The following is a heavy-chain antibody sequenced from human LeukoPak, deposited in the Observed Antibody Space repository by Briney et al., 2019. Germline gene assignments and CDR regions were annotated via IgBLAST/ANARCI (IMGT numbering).Heavy chain of an antibody. D-gene: IGHD3-10*01. V-gene: IGHV3-66*01. Sequence: GGSLRLSCAASGFTFSSYAMSWVRQAPGKGLEWVSIIHRDGSTYYAGSVKGRFTISRDNSKNTLYIQMNSLRAEDTGVYYCARDGEHVLAHDYWGQGTLVTVSS. CDR3: ARDGEHVLAHDY. CDR2: IHRDGST. J-gene: IGHJ4*02. CDR1: GFTFSSYA.